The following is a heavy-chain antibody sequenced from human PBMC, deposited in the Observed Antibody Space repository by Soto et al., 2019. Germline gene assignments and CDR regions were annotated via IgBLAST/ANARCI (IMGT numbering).Heavy chain of an antibody. CDR3: ARGSSVVVAATPALGWLDP. CDR2: SYYSGST. D-gene: IGHD2-15*01. Sequence: QVQLQESGPGLVKPSQTLSLTCTVSGGSISSGDYYWSWIRQPPGQGLEWIGYSYYSGSTYYNPSLKIRVTISVDTSKIQFALKLSSVTAAATAVYYCARGSSVVVAATPALGWLDPWGQGTLVTVSS. CDR1: GGSISSGDYY. V-gene: IGHV4-30-4*01. J-gene: IGHJ5*02.